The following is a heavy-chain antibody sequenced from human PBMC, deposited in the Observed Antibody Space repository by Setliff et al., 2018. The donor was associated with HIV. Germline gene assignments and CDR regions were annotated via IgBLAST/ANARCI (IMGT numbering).Heavy chain of an antibody. CDR3: ARRVPPIPSGDLDY. CDR2: INPNSSDT. V-gene: IGHV1-2*02. CDR1: GYTFTSYY. J-gene: IGHJ4*02. Sequence: GASVKVSCKASGYTFTSYYIHWVRQAPGQGLEWMGWINPNSSDTNYAQKFQGRVTMTRDTSISTAYMDLSRLRSDDTAVYYCARRVPPIPSGDLDYWGQGTLVTVSS. D-gene: IGHD4-17*01.